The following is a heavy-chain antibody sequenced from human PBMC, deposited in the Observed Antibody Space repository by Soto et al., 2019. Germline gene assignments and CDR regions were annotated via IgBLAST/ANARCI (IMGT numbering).Heavy chain of an antibody. J-gene: IGHJ6*02. CDR3: AKEISYSNYETYYYYYVMDV. CDR2: ISYDGSNK. CDR1: GFTFSSYG. D-gene: IGHD4-4*01. V-gene: IGHV3-30*18. Sequence: AGGSLRLSCAASGFTFSSYGMHWVRQAPGKGLEWVAVISYDGSNKYYADSVKGRFTISRDNSKNTLYLQMNSLRAEDTAVYYCAKEISYSNYETYYYYYVMDVWGQGTTVTVSS.